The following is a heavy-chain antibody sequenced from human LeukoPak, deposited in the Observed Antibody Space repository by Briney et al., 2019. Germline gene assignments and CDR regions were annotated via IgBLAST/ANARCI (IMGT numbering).Heavy chain of an antibody. J-gene: IGHJ4*02. V-gene: IGHV4-31*01. CDR1: GGXISSDGYY. D-gene: IGHD1-7*01. CDR3: AKLSYYVDN. Sequence: SRTLSLTCTVSGGXISSDGYYWGWLRQHPGKGLVWVVYIYYSGSTYYNPSLNRSITISVDKSKNQFSLKVIFVTAEDMSEYCWAKLSYYVDNSGQGTLVTVSP. CDR2: IYYSGST.